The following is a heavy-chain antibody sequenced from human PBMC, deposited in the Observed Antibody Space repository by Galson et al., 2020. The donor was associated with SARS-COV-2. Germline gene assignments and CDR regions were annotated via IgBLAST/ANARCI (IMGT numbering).Heavy chain of an antibody. V-gene: IGHV1-69*13. D-gene: IGHD5-12*01. CDR2: IISLFGTT. CDR1: LDTGSNYA. CDR3: ARGGGYGDSWFAA. Sequence: SVKVSCKAVLDTGSNYAISWVRQAPGQGLEWMGGIISLFGTTDYAQKFQNRITITLDESTRTAYMELSGLTSEDTAEYYCARGGGYGDSWFAAWGQGTLVTVSS. J-gene: IGHJ5*02.